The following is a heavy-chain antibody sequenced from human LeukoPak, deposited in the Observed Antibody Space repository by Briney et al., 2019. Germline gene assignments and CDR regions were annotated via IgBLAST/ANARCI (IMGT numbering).Heavy chain of an antibody. CDR3: ARGGIMALAGGLDF. J-gene: IGHJ4*02. D-gene: IGHD6-19*01. V-gene: IGHV4-61*01. Sequence: PSETLSLTCTVSGGSVSSGSHYWSWIRQPPGKGLEWIGYIYYRGSTNFNPSLKSRVTISVDTSKNQFSLKLSSVTAADTAVYYCARGGIMALAGGLDFWGQGTLVTVSS. CDR1: GGSVSSGSHY. CDR2: IYYRGST.